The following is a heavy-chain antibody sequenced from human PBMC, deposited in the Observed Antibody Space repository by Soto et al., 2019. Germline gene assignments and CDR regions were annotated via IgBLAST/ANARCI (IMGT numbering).Heavy chain of an antibody. CDR2: IYPGDSDT. CDR3: ARTKKKYYYGSGSPYCFDY. V-gene: IGHV5-51*01. Sequence: PGESVKISGNGSGYSFTSYWIGWVGQMPWKGLEWMGIIYPGDSDTRYSPSFQGQVTISADKSISTAYLQWSSLKASDTAMYYCARTKKKYYYGSGSPYCFDYWGQGTLVTVSS. D-gene: IGHD3-10*01. CDR1: GYSFTSYW. J-gene: IGHJ4*02.